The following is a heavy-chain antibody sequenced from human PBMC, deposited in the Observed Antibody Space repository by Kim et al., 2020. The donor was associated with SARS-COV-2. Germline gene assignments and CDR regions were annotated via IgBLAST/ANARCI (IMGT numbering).Heavy chain of an antibody. Sequence: SETLSLTCTVSGGSISSGGYYWSWIRQHPGKGLEWIGYIYYSGSTYYNPSLKSRVTISVDTSKNQFSLKLSSVTAADTAVYYCARDIGILRNGGAFDIWGQGTMVTVSS. V-gene: IGHV4-31*03. CDR2: IYYSGST. D-gene: IGHD3-16*01. J-gene: IGHJ3*02. CDR3: ARDIGILRNGGAFDI. CDR1: GGSISSGGYY.